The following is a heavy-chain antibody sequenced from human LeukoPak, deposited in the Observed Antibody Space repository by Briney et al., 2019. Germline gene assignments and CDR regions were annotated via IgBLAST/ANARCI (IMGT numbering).Heavy chain of an antibody. CDR1: GFTFNTYS. Sequence: GGSLRLSCAASGFTFNTYSMNWVRQAPGKGLEWVSYIDSDSSRVYYANSVKGRFTISRDNAKNSLYLQMNSLRAEDTAVYYCATPFDYWGQGTLVTVSS. CDR2: IDSDSSRV. CDR3: ATPFDY. V-gene: IGHV3-48*01. J-gene: IGHJ4*02.